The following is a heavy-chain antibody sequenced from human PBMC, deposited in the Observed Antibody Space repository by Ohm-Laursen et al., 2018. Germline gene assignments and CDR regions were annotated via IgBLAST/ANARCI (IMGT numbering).Heavy chain of an antibody. CDR3: AGPSFNASLKSRVARSVATSKIQFSLKLSSVTAADTAVYYCAVSEVRYSFTYFADF. V-gene: IGHV4-59*10. J-gene: IGHJ4*02. D-gene: IGHD5-12*01. CDR2: HYSSGST. Sequence: GTLSLTCAVYGGSFRGSYWRWTRQPAGKGLEWIGRHYSSGSTNYNTSLKSRVNKSVETSKSQCSLKPTSATTAETAGYYSAGPSFNASLKSRVARSVATSKIQFSLKLSSVTAADTAVYYCAVSEVRYSFTYFADFWGQGTLVTVPS. CDR1: GGSFRGSY.